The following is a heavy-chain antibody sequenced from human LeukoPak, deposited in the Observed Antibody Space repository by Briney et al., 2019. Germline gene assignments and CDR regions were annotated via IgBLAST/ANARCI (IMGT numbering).Heavy chain of an antibody. CDR2: IIPIFGTA. V-gene: IGHV1-69*13. D-gene: IGHD6-13*01. CDR3: ARTYSSSWYGENWFDP. J-gene: IGHJ5*02. CDR1: GGTFSSYA. Sequence: SVKVSCKASGGTFSSYAISWVRQAPGQGLEWMGGIIPIFGTANYAQKFRGRVTITADESTSTAYMELSSLRSEDTAVYYCARTYSSSWYGENWFDPWGQGTLVTVSS.